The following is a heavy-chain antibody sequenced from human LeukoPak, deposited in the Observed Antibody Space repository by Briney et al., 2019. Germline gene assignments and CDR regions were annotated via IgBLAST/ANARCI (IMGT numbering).Heavy chain of an antibody. CDR3: ARGGGYCSGGTCYSLDYFDY. J-gene: IGHJ4*02. CDR1: GGSISSYY. D-gene: IGHD2-15*01. CDR2: IYYSGST. Sequence: PSETLSLTCSVSGGSISSYYWSWIRQPPGKGLEWIGYIYYSGSTNYNPSLKSRVTISVDTSKNQFSLTLSSVTAADTAVYSCARGGGYCSGGTCYSLDYFDYWAQGPLVPVSS. V-gene: IGHV4-59*01.